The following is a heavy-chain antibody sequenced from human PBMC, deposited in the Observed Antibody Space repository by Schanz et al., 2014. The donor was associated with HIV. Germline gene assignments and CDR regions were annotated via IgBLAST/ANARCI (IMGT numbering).Heavy chain of an antibody. Sequence: EVQLVESGGGLVNPGGSLRLSCVASGFTFNNAWMNWVRQAPGKGLEWVGRIKSAPYSGTTDYPAPVKGRITVSRDDSKTTVYLQMNSLKTEDTGVYYCAAGLGHSDFDYWGQGTLVTVSS. CDR2: IKSAPYSGTT. CDR1: GFTFNNAW. CDR3: AAGLGHSDFDY. J-gene: IGHJ4*02. V-gene: IGHV3-15*01. D-gene: IGHD2-15*01.